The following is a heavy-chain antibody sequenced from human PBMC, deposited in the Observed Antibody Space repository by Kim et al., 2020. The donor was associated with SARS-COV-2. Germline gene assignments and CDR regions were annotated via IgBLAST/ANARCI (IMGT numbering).Heavy chain of an antibody. D-gene: IGHD6-13*01. J-gene: IGHJ5*02. CDR2: INHSGST. Sequence: SETLSLTCAVYGGSFSGYYWSWIRQPPGKGLEWIGEINHSGSTNYNPSLKSRVTISVDTSKNQFSLKLSSVTAADTAVYYCARGTLTRGGLGGSSWYRRDRNWFDPWGQGTLVTVSS. V-gene: IGHV4-34*01. CDR3: ARGTLTRGGLGGSSWYRRDRNWFDP. CDR1: GGSFSGYY.